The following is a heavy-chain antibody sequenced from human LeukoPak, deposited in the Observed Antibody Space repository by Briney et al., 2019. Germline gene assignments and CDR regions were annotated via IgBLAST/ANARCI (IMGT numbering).Heavy chain of an antibody. D-gene: IGHD3-10*01. CDR2: IYYSGST. CDR3: ARDYYGSGSLRYFDL. J-gene: IGHJ2*01. Sequence: SETLSLTCTVSGGSISSSNYYWGWIRQPPGKGLEWIGSIYYSGSTYYNPSLKSRVTISVDTSKNQFSLKLSSVTAADTAVYYCARDYYGSGSLRYFDLWGRGTLVTVSS. V-gene: IGHV4-39*02. CDR1: GGSISSSNYY.